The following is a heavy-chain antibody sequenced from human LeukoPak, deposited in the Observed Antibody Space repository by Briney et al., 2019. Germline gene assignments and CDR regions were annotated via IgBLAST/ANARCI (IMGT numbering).Heavy chain of an antibody. D-gene: IGHD3-10*01. V-gene: IGHV4-4*07. CDR3: ARGEYYYGSGYNWFDP. Sequence: SKTLSLTCTVSGGSISSYYWSWIRQPAGKGLEWIGRIYTSGSTNYNPSLKSRVTMSVDTSKNQFSLKLSSVTAADTAVYYCARGEYYYGSGYNWFDPWGQGTLVTVSS. CDR1: GGSISSYY. CDR2: IYTSGST. J-gene: IGHJ5*02.